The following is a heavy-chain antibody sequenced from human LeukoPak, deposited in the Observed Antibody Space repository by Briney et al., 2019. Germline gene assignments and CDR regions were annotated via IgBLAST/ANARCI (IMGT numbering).Heavy chain of an antibody. CDR3: TIPYSSSWYVGY. V-gene: IGHV3-23*01. CDR1: GFTFSSYA. Sequence: GGSLRLSCAASGFTFSSYAMSWVRQAPGKGLEWVSGISGSGGSTYYADSVKGRFTITRDNSKNTLYLQMNSLRAEDTAVYYCTIPYSSSWYVGYWGQGTLVTVSS. D-gene: IGHD6-13*01. J-gene: IGHJ4*02. CDR2: ISGSGGST.